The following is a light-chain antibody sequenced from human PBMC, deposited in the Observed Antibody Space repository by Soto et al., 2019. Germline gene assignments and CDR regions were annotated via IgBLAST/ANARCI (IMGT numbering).Light chain of an antibody. CDR2: GAS. Sequence: AIQVTQGPSSLSASVGDRVTITCRASQGIKNELAWYQQKPGRAPKLLIYGASTLQSGVPSRFSGSGSGTDFTVTTGSLQPEDSATYYCLHDYNYPYTLGQGTKLEIK. CDR1: QGIKNE. J-gene: IGKJ2*01. V-gene: IGKV1-6*01. CDR3: LHDYNYPYT.